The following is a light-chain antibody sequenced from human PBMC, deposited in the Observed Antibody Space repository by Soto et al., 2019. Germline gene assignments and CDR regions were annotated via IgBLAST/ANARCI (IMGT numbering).Light chain of an antibody. CDR1: QSVSSNH. Sequence: DIVLAQSPGTQSLSPGERSTRSCVASQSVSSNHLAWYQQKPGQAPRLLIYGGSSRATGIPVRFSGSGSETDFTLTITRLEPEDFAVYYCQQYSSSRTFGQGTKVDIK. J-gene: IGKJ1*01. CDR3: QQYSSSRT. CDR2: GGS. V-gene: IGKV3-20*01.